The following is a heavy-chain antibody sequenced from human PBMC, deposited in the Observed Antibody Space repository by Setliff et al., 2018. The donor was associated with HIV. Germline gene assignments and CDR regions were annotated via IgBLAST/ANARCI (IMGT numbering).Heavy chain of an antibody. CDR3: AREEVNRGHYYYMDV. CDR1: GGSISSYY. CDR2: VYYSGST. Sequence: PSETLSLTCTVSGGSISSYYWNWIRQPPGKGLEWIGYVYYSGSTNYNPSLKSRVTISVDTSKNQFSLKLSSVTAADTAVYYCAREEVNRGHYYYMDVWGKGTTVTVSS. V-gene: IGHV4-59*01. J-gene: IGHJ6*03.